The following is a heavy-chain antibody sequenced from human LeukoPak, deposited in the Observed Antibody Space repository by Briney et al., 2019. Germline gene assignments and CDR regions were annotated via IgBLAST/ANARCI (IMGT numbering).Heavy chain of an antibody. CDR3: ARAPYSSSWYGTPYYFDY. Sequence: ASVKVSRKASGGTFTGYYMHWVRQAPGQGLEWMGWINPNSGGTNYAQKFQGRVTMTRDTSISTAYMELSRLRSDDTAVYYCARAPYSSSWYGTPYYFDYWGQGTLVTVSS. J-gene: IGHJ4*02. V-gene: IGHV1-2*02. CDR1: GGTFTGYY. CDR2: INPNSGGT. D-gene: IGHD6-13*01.